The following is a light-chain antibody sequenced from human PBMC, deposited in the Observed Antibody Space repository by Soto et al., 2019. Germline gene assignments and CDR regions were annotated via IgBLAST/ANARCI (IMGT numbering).Light chain of an antibody. J-gene: IGLJ2*01. V-gene: IGLV1-40*01. CDR2: GNS. CDR1: SSNIGAGYD. Sequence: QSVLTQPPSVSGAPGQRVTISCTGSSSNIGAGYDVHWYQQLPGTAPKLLIYGNSNRPSGVPDRFSGSKSGTSASLAITGLQEEDEADYYCQSYDSGLSGVVFGGGTKLTVL. CDR3: QSYDSGLSGVV.